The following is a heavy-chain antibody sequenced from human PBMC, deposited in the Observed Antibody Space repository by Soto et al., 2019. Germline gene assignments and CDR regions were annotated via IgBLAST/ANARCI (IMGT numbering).Heavy chain of an antibody. CDR1: GFAFSSYG. J-gene: IGHJ4*02. CDR3: LSDRGYGHASVPYS. V-gene: IGHV3-30*03. D-gene: IGHD5-12*01. Sequence: QAQLVESGGGVVQPGRSLRLSCAASGFAFSSYGMHWVRQAPGTGLEWVAVISYDGSLQHYADSVKGRFTISRDNSKNIVLLQMSSLRAEPTAVYYFLSDRGYGHASVPYSWGQGTLVSVSS. CDR2: ISYDGSLQ.